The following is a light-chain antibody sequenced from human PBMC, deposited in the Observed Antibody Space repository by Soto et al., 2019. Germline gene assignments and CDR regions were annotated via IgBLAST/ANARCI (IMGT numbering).Light chain of an antibody. CDR2: EDD. V-gene: IGLV6-57*04. CDR3: QSYDSTNHVV. CDR1: SGSIASNY. J-gene: IGLJ2*01. Sequence: NFMLTHPHSVSESPGKTVTISCTLSSGSIASNYVQWYQQRPVSAPTTLIYEDDQRPSGVPDRFSGSIDSSSNSASLTLSGLKTEDEADYYCQSYDSTNHVVFGGGTKLTVL.